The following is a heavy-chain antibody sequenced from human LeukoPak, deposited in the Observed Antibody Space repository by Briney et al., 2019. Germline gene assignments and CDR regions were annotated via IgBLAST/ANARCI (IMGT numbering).Heavy chain of an antibody. V-gene: IGHV3-49*04. CDR3: TRPINYYDSSGSYY. J-gene: IGHJ4*02. CDR1: GFTFGDYA. Sequence: GGSLRLSCTASGFTFGDYAMSWVRQAPGKGLEWVGFISSKTYGGTTEYAASVKGRFTISRDDSKSIAYLQMNSLKTEDTAVYYCTRPINYYDSSGSYYWGQGTLVTVSS. CDR2: ISSKTYGGTT. D-gene: IGHD3-22*01.